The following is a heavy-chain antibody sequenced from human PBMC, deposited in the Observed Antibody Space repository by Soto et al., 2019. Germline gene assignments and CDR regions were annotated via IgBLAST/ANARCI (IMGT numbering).Heavy chain of an antibody. Sequence: PGGSLRLSCAASGFTFRDYSMNWVRQAPGKGLEWVSSISSSSSHTYYVDTVKGRFTISRDNGKNSLYLQMNSLRAEDTAVYFCARLGSSPPLYYNYYAMDVWGQGTTVTVFS. V-gene: IGHV3-21*01. J-gene: IGHJ6*02. CDR1: GFTFRDYS. D-gene: IGHD6-19*01. CDR3: ARLGSSPPLYYNYYAMDV. CDR2: ISSSSSHT.